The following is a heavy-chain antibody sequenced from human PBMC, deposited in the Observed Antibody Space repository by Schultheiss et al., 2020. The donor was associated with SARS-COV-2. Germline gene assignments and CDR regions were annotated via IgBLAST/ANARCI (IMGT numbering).Heavy chain of an antibody. CDR2: ISGSGGTT. D-gene: IGHD6-19*01. CDR3: AKDLRPSSGWYAYYFDY. Sequence: GESLKISCAASGFTFSSYAMSWVRQAPGKGLEWVSAISGSGGTTFYADTVKGRFTISRDNSKNTLYLQMNSLRAEDTAVYYCAKDLRPSSGWYAYYFDYWGQGTLVTVSS. CDR1: GFTFSSYA. V-gene: IGHV3-23*01. J-gene: IGHJ4*02.